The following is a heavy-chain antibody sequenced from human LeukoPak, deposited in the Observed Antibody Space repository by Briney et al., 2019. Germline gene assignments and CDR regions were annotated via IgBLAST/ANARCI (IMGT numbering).Heavy chain of an antibody. CDR1: GGSTSSSSYY. Sequence: SETLSLTCTVSGGSTSSSSYYWGWIRQPPGKGLEWIGSIYYSGSTNYNPSPRSRVTISVDTSKNQFSLKLSSVTAADTAVYYCARGGNCSGGSCYSDRGWFDPWGQGTLVTVSS. D-gene: IGHD2-15*01. V-gene: IGHV4-39*07. CDR3: ARGGNCSGGSCYSDRGWFDP. J-gene: IGHJ5*02. CDR2: IYYSGST.